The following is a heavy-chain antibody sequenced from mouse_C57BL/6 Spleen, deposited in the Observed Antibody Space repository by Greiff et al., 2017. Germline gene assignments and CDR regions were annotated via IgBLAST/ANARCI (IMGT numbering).Heavy chain of an antibody. Sequence: EVQVVESGGGLVKPGGSLKLSCAASGFTFSDYGMHWVRQAPEKGLEWVGYISSGSSTIYYADTVKGRFTITRDKAKNTVFLQMTSLRSEDTAVYYCARPRYEGSSGFAYWGQGTLVTVSA. J-gene: IGHJ3*01. CDR1: GFTFSDYG. CDR3: ARPRYEGSSGFAY. CDR2: ISSGSSTI. V-gene: IGHV5-17*01. D-gene: IGHD1-1*01.